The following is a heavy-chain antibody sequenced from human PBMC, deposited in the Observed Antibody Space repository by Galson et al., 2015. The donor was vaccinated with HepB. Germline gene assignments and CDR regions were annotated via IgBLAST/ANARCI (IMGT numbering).Heavy chain of an antibody. CDR2: TNHSGST. V-gene: IGHV4-34*01. CDR3: VERAVAGPLSWFDP. D-gene: IGHD6-19*01. Sequence: ETLSLTCAVYGGSFSGYYWSWIRQPPGKGLEWIGETNHSGSTNYNPSLKSRVTILVDTSQNQFSLKLRSVTAADTAVYYCVERAVAGPLSWFDPWGQGTLVTVSS. CDR1: GGSFSGYY. J-gene: IGHJ5*02.